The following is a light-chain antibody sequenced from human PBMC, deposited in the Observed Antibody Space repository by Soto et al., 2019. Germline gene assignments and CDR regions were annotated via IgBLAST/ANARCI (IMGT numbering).Light chain of an antibody. CDR2: EVS. V-gene: IGLV2-14*01. Sequence: QSVLTQPAFVSGSPGQSITISCSGATSDIGTYNYVSWYQHHPGKVPKVIIYEVSNRPSGVSNRFSGSKSGNTASLTISGLQAEDEADYYCSSYTSSATLVFGGGTKLTVL. J-gene: IGLJ3*02. CDR3: SSYTSSATLV. CDR1: TSDIGTYNY.